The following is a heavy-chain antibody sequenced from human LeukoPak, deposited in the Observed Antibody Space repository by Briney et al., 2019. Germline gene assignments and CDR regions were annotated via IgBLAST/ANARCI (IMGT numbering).Heavy chain of an antibody. Sequence: SETLSLTCTVSGGSISSYYWSWIRQPPGKGLEWIGYIYYSGSTNYNPSLKSRVTISVDTSKNQFSLKLSSVTAADTAVYYCARYSGYDSNGEHRGPGTPVNV. CDR1: GGSISSYY. CDR3: ARYSGYDSNGEH. D-gene: IGHD5-12*01. V-gene: IGHV4-59*08. J-gene: IGHJ4*02. CDR2: IYYSGST.